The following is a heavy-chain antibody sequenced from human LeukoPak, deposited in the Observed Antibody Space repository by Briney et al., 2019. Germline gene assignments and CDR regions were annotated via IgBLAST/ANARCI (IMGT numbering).Heavy chain of an antibody. Sequence: ASVKVSCKSSGYTFTGYYMHWVRLAPRQGLEWMGWINPNSGGTNYAQTFQGRVTITADKSTNTPYMELSSLRSEDTAVYYCARPSNYDFWSGYDTLFDYWGQGTLVTVSS. J-gene: IGHJ4*02. CDR1: GYTFTGYY. D-gene: IGHD3-3*01. CDR2: INPNSGGT. CDR3: ARPSNYDFWSGYDTLFDY. V-gene: IGHV1-2*02.